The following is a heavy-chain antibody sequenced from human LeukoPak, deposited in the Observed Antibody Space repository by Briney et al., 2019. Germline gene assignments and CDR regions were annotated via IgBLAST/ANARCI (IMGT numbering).Heavy chain of an antibody. CDR3: AREFAY. V-gene: IGHV4-34*01. Sequence: SETLSLTCVVYGGPFSDYYWTWIRQSPGKGLEWIGQINHSGSTNYNPSLKSRVTISRDSSKNQVSLKLSSVTAADAAVYYCAREFAYWGQGTLVTVSS. CDR1: GGPFSDYY. J-gene: IGHJ4*02. CDR2: INHSGST. D-gene: IGHD2-21*01.